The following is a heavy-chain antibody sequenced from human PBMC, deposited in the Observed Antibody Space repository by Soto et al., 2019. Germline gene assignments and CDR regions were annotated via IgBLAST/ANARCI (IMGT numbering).Heavy chain of an antibody. Sequence: QVQLQESGPGLVKPSETLSLTCSVSGVSINSYYWSWIRQPPGKGLEWIGYIFHSGSTNYNPSLESRVTISVDTSKNQFSLRLSSVTAADTAVYYCARDLGAAPLFYWGQGTLVTVSS. J-gene: IGHJ4*02. CDR1: GVSINSYY. D-gene: IGHD3-3*01. CDR3: ARDLGAAPLFY. CDR2: IFHSGST. V-gene: IGHV4-59*01.